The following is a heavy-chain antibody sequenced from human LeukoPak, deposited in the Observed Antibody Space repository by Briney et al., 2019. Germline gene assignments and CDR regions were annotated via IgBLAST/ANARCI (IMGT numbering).Heavy chain of an antibody. V-gene: IGHV3-23*01. CDR3: ARETTVTSAGILDY. Sequence: GSLRLSCAASGFTFSSYAMSWVRQAPGKGLEWVSAISGSGGSTYYADSVKGRFTISRDNSKNTLYLQMNSLRAEDTAVYYCARETTVTSAGILDYWGQGTLVTVSS. J-gene: IGHJ4*02. CDR2: ISGSGGST. CDR1: GFTFSSYA. D-gene: IGHD4-17*01.